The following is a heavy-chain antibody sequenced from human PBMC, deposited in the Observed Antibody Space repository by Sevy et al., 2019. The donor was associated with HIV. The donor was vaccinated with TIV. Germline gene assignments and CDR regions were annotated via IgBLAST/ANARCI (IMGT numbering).Heavy chain of an antibody. CDR2: INWTGDNT. J-gene: IGHJ3*01. Sequence: GGSLRLSCAASGFTFNDHAMSWVRQAPGKGLEWVSSINWTGDNTGYADSVKGRFTISRDDAKKSLYLQMNSLRAEDTALYYCARNTYYLDTTGYGAFDVWRQGTMVTVS. D-gene: IGHD3-22*01. CDR3: ARNTYYLDTTGYGAFDV. CDR1: GFTFNDHA. V-gene: IGHV3-20*04.